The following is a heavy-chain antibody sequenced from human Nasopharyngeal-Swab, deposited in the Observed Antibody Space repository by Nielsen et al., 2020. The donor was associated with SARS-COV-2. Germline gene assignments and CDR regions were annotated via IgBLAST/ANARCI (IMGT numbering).Heavy chain of an antibody. D-gene: IGHD3/OR15-3a*01. CDR3: ARGLRGRTDFDY. V-gene: IGHV3-11*01. CDR1: GFSFSDYY. J-gene: IGHJ4*02. Sequence: GGSLRLPCAASGFSFSDYYISWIRQAPGKGLEWVSYISTTGTTMYYADSVKGRFIISRDNAKNSLFLQMNSLRAEDTAVYYCARGLRGRTDFDYWGQGTLVTVSS. CDR2: ISTTGTTM.